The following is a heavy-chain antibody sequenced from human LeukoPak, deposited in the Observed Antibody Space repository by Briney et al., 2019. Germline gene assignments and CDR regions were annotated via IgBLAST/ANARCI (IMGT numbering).Heavy chain of an antibody. CDR3: ARVDYAGNWPDY. D-gene: IGHD4-23*01. V-gene: IGHV3-74*01. Sequence: PGGSLRLSCAASGFTFSSHWMHWVRQAPGKGLVWVSRINSDGSSTNYADSVKGRFTISRDNARNSLYLQMNSLRVEDTAVYYCARVDYAGNWPDYWGQGTLVTVSS. CDR2: INSDGSST. J-gene: IGHJ4*02. CDR1: GFTFSSHW.